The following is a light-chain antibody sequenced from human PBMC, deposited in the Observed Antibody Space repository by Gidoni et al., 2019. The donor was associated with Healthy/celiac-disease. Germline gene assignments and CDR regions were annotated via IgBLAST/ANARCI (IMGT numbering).Light chain of an antibody. J-gene: IGKJ4*01. V-gene: IGKV3-20*01. CDR2: GAS. CDR1: QSVSTSY. CDR3: KQYGSSPRLT. Sequence: IVLTQSPGTLSLSPGERATLSCRASQSVSTSYLAWYQQKPGQAPRLLIYGASSRATGIPDRLSGSGSGTDFTLTISRLEPEDFAVYYCKQYGSSPRLTFGGGTKVEIK.